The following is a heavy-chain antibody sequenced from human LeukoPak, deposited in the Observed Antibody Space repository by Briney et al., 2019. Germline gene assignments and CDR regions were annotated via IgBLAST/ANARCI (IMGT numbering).Heavy chain of an antibody. D-gene: IGHD3-22*01. V-gene: IGHV3-30*16. CDR2: ISYDVSNN. CDR1: GFPFSSYA. CDR3: ARERAQYYYDSSGYLYY. Sequence: GGPRERSLEASGFPFSSYAMHWGRPAPGRGVGWVGVISYDVSNNYSADSMKGRFTISTDNSKTTLYLQMNSLRAEDTAVYYSARERAQYYYDSSGYLYYWGRGPLVTVSS. J-gene: IGHJ4*02.